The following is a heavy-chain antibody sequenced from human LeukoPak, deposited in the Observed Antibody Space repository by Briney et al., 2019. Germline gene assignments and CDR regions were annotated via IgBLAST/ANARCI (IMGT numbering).Heavy chain of an antibody. CDR3: ARQNDFRLDY. CDR1: GYTFSSYW. Sequence: GESLKISCKGSGYTFSSYWIGWVRQMPGKGLEWMGIIYPGDSDTRYSPSLQGQVTISVDTSIGTAYLQWSSLKASDTAIYYCARQNDFRLDYWGRGTLVTVSS. D-gene: IGHD3-3*01. V-gene: IGHV5-51*01. J-gene: IGHJ4*02. CDR2: IYPGDSDT.